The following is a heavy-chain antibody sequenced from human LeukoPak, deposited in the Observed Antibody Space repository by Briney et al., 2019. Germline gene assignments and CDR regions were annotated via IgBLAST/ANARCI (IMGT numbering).Heavy chain of an antibody. V-gene: IGHV4-4*02. CDR1: GGSISSSNW. CDR2: IYHSGST. D-gene: IGHD3-3*01. J-gene: IGHJ6*02. Sequence: SGTLSLTCAVSGGSISSSNWWSWVRQPPGKGLEWIGEIYHSGSTNYNPSLKSRVTISVDKSKNQFSLKLSSVAAADTAVYYCARQKRSGYYYYYYGMDVWGQGTTVTVSS. CDR3: ARQKRSGYYYYYYGMDV.